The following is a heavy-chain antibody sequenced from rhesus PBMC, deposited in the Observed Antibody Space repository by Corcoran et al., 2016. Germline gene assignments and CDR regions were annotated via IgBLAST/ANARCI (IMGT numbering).Heavy chain of an antibody. CDR3: TRPRIAGTSYYFDY. CDR1: GFTFSSYG. Sequence: EVQLVESGGGLVQPGGALRLSCAASGFTFSSYGMSWVRQAPGKGLEWVSSISSASSYIYYADSVKGRFTISRDNAKNSLSLQMNSLRAEDTAVYYCTRPRIAGTSYYFDYWGQGVLVTVSS. V-gene: IGHV3S16*01. J-gene: IGHJ4*01. CDR2: ISSASSYI. D-gene: IGHD1-1-1*01.